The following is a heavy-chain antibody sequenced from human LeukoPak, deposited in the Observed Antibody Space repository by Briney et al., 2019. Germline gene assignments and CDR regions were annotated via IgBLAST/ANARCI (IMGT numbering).Heavy chain of an antibody. D-gene: IGHD3-22*01. CDR2: ISYDGSNK. J-gene: IGHJ4*02. V-gene: IGHV3-30*01. Sequence: GRSLRLSCAASGFTFSSYAMHWVRQAPGKGLEWVAVISYDGSNKYYADSVKGRFTISRDNSKNTLYLQMNSLRAEDTAVYYCARYQIYDSSGYYYSLTPPFDYWGQGTLVTVSS. CDR3: ARYQIYDSSGYYYSLTPPFDY. CDR1: GFTFSSYA.